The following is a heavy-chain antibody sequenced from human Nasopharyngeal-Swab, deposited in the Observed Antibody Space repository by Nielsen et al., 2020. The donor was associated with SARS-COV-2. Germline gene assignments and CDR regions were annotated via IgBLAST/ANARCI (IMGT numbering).Heavy chain of an antibody. CDR2: MNPNSGNT. CDR1: SGLVIYYD. Sequence: SVRLHCKASSGLVIYYDINWVRQATGQGLEWLGWMNPNSGNTGYAQKFQGRVTMTRNTSISTAYMELSSLRSEDTAVYYCARGFIVATIFHYYYYMDVWGKGTTVTVSS. CDR3: ARGFIVATIFHYYYYMDV. V-gene: IGHV1-8*01. J-gene: IGHJ6*03. D-gene: IGHD5-12*01.